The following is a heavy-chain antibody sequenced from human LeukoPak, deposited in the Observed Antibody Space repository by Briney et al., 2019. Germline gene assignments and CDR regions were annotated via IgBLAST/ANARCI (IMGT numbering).Heavy chain of an antibody. Sequence: GGSLRLSCAASGFIFSSYSMSWVRQPPGKGLEWVSSITYGGDSTYHADSVKGRFTISRDTANNTLYLQMNSLRAEDTAVYYCARDNVYGSGTEYWGQGTLVTVSS. CDR3: ARDNVYGSGTEY. CDR1: GFIFSSYS. V-gene: IGHV3-23*01. D-gene: IGHD3-10*01. J-gene: IGHJ4*02. CDR2: ITYGGDST.